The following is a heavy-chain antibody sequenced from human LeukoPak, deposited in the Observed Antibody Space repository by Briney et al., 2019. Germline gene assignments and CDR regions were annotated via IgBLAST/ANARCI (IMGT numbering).Heavy chain of an antibody. V-gene: IGHV1-8*01. CDR1: GYTFTSYD. D-gene: IGHD1-26*01. CDR3: ARSGPPWYRGNWFDP. Sequence: ASVKVSCKASGYTFTSYDINWVRQAPGQGLEWMGWMNPNSGNTGYAQKFQGRVTMTRNTSISTAYMELSSLRSEDTAVYYCARSGPPWYRGNWFDPWGQGTLVTVSS. CDR2: MNPNSGNT. J-gene: IGHJ5*02.